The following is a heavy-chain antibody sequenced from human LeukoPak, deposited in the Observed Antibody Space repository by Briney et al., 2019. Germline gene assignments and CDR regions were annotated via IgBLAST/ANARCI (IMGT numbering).Heavy chain of an antibody. V-gene: IGHV1-2*02. CDR1: VYTFTAYY. D-gene: IGHD5-18*01. J-gene: IGHJ3*02. Sequence: GASVQVSCKASVYTFTAYYMHWVRQAPGPGLEWMGWINPNTGATSYEQKFHDRVTMTRDTSISTAYMDFSRLTSDDTAVYYCARALLTALVKTSGGDIWGQGTMVTVSS. CDR3: ARALLTALVKTSGGDI. CDR2: INPNTGAT.